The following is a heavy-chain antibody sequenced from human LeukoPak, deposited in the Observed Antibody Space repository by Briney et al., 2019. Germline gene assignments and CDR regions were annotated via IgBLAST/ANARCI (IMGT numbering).Heavy chain of an antibody. CDR3: ARCEGSYYYGSGSYSGPNFDY. CDR2: IYPGDSDT. V-gene: IGHV5-51*01. Sequence: KDGESLKISCKGSGYSFTSYWIGWVRQMPGKGLEWMGIIYPGDSDTRYSPSFQGQVTISADKSISTAYLQWSSLKASDTAMYYCARCEGSYYYGSGSYSGPNFDYWGQGTLVTVSS. CDR1: GYSFTSYW. D-gene: IGHD3-10*01. J-gene: IGHJ4*02.